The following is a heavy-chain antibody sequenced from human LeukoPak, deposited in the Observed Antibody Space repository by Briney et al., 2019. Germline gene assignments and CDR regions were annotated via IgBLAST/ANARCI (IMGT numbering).Heavy chain of an antibody. CDR2: ISSSSSYI. CDR3: ARDRGEYCSGGSCYSGMDV. V-gene: IGHV3-21*01. Sequence: PGGSLRLPCAASGFTFSNYAMSWVRQAPGKGLEWVSSISSSSSYIYYADSVKGRFTISRDNAKNSLYLQMNSLRAEDTAVYYCARDRGEYCSGGSCYSGMDVWGQGTTVTVSS. J-gene: IGHJ6*02. CDR1: GFTFSNYA. D-gene: IGHD2-15*01.